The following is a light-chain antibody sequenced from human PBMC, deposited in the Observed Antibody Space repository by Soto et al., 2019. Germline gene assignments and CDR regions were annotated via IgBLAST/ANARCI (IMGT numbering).Light chain of an antibody. V-gene: IGKV1-5*01. CDR3: QHYNSYSEA. CDR1: QSISTW. CDR2: DAS. Sequence: GDSDTITCRASQSISTWLAWYQQKPGKVPKLLIYDASSLESGVPSRFSGSGSGTEFTLTISSLQPDDFATYYCQHYNSYSEAFGQGTKVDI. J-gene: IGKJ1*01.